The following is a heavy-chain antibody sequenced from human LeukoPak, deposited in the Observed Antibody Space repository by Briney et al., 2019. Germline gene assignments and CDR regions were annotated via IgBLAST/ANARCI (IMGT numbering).Heavy chain of an antibody. J-gene: IGHJ4*02. V-gene: IGHV3-74*01. CDR2: INGDASSA. CDR1: GLTLSGYW. CDR3: ARARGNTYGYFEY. D-gene: IGHD5-18*01. Sequence: GGSLRLSCAASGLTLSGYWMHWVRQAPGKGLVWVSRINGDASSASYADSVKGRFTISRDNAKSTLYLQMNSLRVEDTAVYYCARARGNTYGYFEYWGQGTLVTVSS.